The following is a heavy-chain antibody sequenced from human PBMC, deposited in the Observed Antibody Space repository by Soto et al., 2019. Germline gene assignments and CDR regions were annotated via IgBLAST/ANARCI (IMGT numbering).Heavy chain of an antibody. J-gene: IGHJ4*02. V-gene: IGHV3-23*01. D-gene: IGHD1-1*01. CDR3: AKFGMATTKRSPPYYIDY. CDR1: VFTFSSYA. Sequence: WWSLRLSCSASVFTFSSYAMSWFRQAPGKGLEWVSSISGSGGGTYYADSVKGRFTFSRDNSKNTLYLQMNSLRAEDTAVYYCAKFGMATTKRSPPYYIDYWGQGALVTVSS. CDR2: ISGSGGGT.